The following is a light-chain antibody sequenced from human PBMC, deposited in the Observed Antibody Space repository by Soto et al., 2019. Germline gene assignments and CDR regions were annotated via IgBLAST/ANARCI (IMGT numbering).Light chain of an antibody. CDR1: QAIGND. V-gene: IGKV1-39*01. J-gene: IGKJ1*01. Sequence: DIQMTQSPSSLSAAVGGRVTITCRASQAIGNDLNWYQRRPGKAPNLLIFDASTLQTGVPSRFSGSGSGTHFTLTINGLQPEDSSIYYCQQSYTTPWTFGQGTKVDIK. CDR2: DAS. CDR3: QQSYTTPWT.